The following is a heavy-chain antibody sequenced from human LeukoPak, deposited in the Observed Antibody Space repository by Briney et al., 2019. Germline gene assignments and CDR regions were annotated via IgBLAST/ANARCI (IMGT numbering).Heavy chain of an antibody. D-gene: IGHD2-15*01. J-gene: IGHJ4*02. Sequence: ASVKVSCKASGYTFTSYGISWVRQAPGQGLEWMGIINPHADSTTYAQKFQGRVIMTRDMSTSTVYMELSSLRSEDTAVYFCARDGYCSGGSCHSFEYWGQGTLVTVSS. CDR1: GYTFTSYG. CDR3: ARDGYCSGGSCHSFEY. V-gene: IGHV1-46*01. CDR2: INPHADST.